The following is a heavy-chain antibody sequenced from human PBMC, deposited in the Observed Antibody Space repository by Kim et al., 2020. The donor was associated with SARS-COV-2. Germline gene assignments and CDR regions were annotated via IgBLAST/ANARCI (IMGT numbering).Heavy chain of an antibody. J-gene: IGHJ3*02. Sequence: GESLKISCKGSGYRFTSYWINWVRQMPGKGLEWMGRIDPSDSYINYSPSFQGHVTISADKSISTAYLQWSSLKASDTAMYYCARRIGSDGFDIWGQGTMVTVSS. D-gene: IGHD2-2*03. CDR3: ARRIGSDGFDI. CDR1: GYRFTSYW. CDR2: IDPSDSYI. V-gene: IGHV5-10-1*01.